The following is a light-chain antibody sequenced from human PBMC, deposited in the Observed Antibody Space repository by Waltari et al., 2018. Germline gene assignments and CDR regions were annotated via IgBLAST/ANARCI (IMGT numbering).Light chain of an antibody. J-gene: IGKJ4*01. CDR2: GAS. Sequence: EIVLTQSPGTLSLSPGQRATLSCRASQTVGTTYLAWYQQKPGQAPTLVIYGASSRAAVIPDRFSGSGSGTDFSLTISSLEPEDFAVYYCQQYDISPLTFGGGTKVEIK. V-gene: IGKV3-20*01. CDR1: QTVGTTY. CDR3: QQYDISPLT.